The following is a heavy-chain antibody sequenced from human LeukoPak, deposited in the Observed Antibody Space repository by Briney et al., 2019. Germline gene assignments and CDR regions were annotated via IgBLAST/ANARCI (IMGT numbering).Heavy chain of an antibody. CDR1: GFTFSSYS. CDR2: ISSSSSYI. J-gene: IGHJ5*02. CDR3: AKDLRYGVVVPAAILRFDP. V-gene: IGHV3-21*04. Sequence: GGSLRLSCAASGFTFSSYSMNWVRQAPGKGLEWVSSISSSSSYIYYADSVKGRFTISRDNAKNSLYLQMNSLRAEDTAVYYCAKDLRYGVVVPAAILRFDPWGQGTLVTVSS. D-gene: IGHD2-2*01.